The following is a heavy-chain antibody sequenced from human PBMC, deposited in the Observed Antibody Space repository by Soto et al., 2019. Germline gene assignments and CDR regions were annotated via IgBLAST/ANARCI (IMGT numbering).Heavy chain of an antibody. Sequence: PGGSLRLSCAASGFTFSSYGMHWVRQAPGKGLEWVAVIWYDGSNKYYADSVKGRFTISRDNSKNTLYLQMNSLRAEDTAVYYGARDCSSTSCRVGAFDIWGQGTMVTVSS. CDR2: IWYDGSNK. V-gene: IGHV3-33*01. CDR1: GFTFSSYG. CDR3: ARDCSSTSCRVGAFDI. D-gene: IGHD2-2*01. J-gene: IGHJ3*02.